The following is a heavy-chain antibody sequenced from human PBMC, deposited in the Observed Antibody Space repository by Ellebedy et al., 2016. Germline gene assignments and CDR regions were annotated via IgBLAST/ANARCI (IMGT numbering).Heavy chain of an antibody. D-gene: IGHD3-10*01. Sequence: GGSLRLXCAASGFTFDDYAMHWVRQAPGKGLEWVSGISWNSGSIGYADSVKGRFTISRDNAKNSLYLQMNSLRAEDTALYYCAKESGPIWFDPWGQGTLVTVSS. V-gene: IGHV3-9*01. CDR3: AKESGPIWFDP. CDR2: ISWNSGSI. CDR1: GFTFDDYA. J-gene: IGHJ5*02.